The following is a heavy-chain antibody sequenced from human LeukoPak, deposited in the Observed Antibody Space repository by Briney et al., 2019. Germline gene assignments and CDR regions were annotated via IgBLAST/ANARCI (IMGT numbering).Heavy chain of an antibody. D-gene: IGHD3-9*01. V-gene: IGHV4-30-4*01. J-gene: IGHJ4*02. Sequence: SETLSLTCTVSGGSISSGVYYWGWIRQPPGKGLEWSGYIYYSGSTYYNPSLKSRVTISVYTSKNQSSLQLSSVTAADTAVYYCARNDYYYHILPGYYGGTTFDYWGRGTLVTVSS. CDR1: GGSISSGVYY. CDR2: IYYSGST. CDR3: ARNDYYYHILPGYYGGTTFDY.